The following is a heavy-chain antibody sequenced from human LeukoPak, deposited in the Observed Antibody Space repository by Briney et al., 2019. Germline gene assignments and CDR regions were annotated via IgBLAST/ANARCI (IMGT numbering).Heavy chain of an antibody. CDR2: ITTSDGNT. J-gene: IGHJ4*02. CDR1: GFTFSSYT. CDR3: AKDGGLWVSAHWGDS. V-gene: IGHV3-23*01. D-gene: IGHD7-27*01. Sequence: GGSLRLSCAASGFTFSSYTMSWVRQAPGKGLEWVSTITTSDGNTYYADSVKCRFTVSRDNSKNTLFLQMNSLRAEDTGVYYCAKDGGLWVSAHWGDSWGRGTLVTVSS.